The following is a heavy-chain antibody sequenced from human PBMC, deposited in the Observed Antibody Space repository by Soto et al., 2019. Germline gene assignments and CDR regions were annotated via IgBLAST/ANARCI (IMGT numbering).Heavy chain of an antibody. J-gene: IGHJ4*02. D-gene: IGHD1-26*01. CDR3: ARCFSGNYPSRPEEQYYFDS. CDR1: GDSIRSYY. CDR2: IYYSGYT. Sequence: PSETLSPTCTVSGDSIRSYYCSWIRQPPGKGLEWIGYIYYSGYTSYNPSLKSRVTISVDTSKNQFSLKLNSVTAADTAVYYCARCFSGNYPSRPEEQYYFDSWGQGTLVTVSS. V-gene: IGHV4-59*01.